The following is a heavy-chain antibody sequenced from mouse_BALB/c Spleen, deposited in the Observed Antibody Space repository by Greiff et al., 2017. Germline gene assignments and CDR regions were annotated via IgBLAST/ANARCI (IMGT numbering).Heavy chain of an antibody. V-gene: IGHV1-15*01. CDR1: GYTFTDYE. J-gene: IGHJ3*01. CDR2: IDPETGGT. Sequence: QVQLQQSGAELVRPGASVTLSCKASGYTFTDYEMHWVKQTPVHGLEWIGAIDPETGGTAYNQKFKGKATLTADKSSSTAYMELRSLTSEDSAVYYCTRGNWFAYWGQGTLVTVSA. CDR3: TRGNWFAY. D-gene: IGHD2-1*01.